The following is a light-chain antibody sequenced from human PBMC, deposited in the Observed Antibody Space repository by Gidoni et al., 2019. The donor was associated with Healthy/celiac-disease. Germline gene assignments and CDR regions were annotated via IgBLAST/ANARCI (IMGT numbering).Light chain of an antibody. V-gene: IGKV3-15*01. J-gene: IGKJ1*01. CDR3: HQYNDWPGP. CDR2: GAS. CDR1: QIVNSN. Sequence: EIGMRQAPATRSVSPGERATLSCKASQIVNSNLAWYQQKPVQAPRLLIYGASTTAPRIPGSVSVSGSGTEFSLTISSLQSEDFAVYYCHQYNDWPGPFGQGTKVELK.